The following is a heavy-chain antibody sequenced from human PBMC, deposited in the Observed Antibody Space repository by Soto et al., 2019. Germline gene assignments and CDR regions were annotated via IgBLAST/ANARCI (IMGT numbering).Heavy chain of an antibody. Sequence: SVKVSCKASGGTFSSYAISWVRRAPGQGLEWMGGIIPIFGTANYAQKFQGRVTITADESTSTAYMELSSLRSEDTAVYYCARERADDYYYSNGYYSFDYWGQGTLVTVSS. CDR2: IIPIFGTA. V-gene: IGHV1-69*13. CDR3: ARERADDYYYSNGYYSFDY. CDR1: GGTFSSYA. D-gene: IGHD3-22*01. J-gene: IGHJ4*02.